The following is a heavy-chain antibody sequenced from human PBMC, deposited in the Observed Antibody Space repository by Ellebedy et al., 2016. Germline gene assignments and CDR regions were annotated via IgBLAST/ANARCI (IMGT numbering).Heavy chain of an antibody. D-gene: IGHD6-19*01. CDR1: GGSISSGGYS. CDR2: IYHSGST. CDR3: ARGSSGEDRSDAFDI. V-gene: IGHV4-30-2*01. Sequence: SETLSLTCAVSGGSISSGGYSWSWIRQPPGKGLEWIGYIYHSGSTYYNPSLKSRVTISVDRSKNQFSLKLSSVTAADTAVYYCARGSSGEDRSDAFDIWGQGTMVTVSS. J-gene: IGHJ3*02.